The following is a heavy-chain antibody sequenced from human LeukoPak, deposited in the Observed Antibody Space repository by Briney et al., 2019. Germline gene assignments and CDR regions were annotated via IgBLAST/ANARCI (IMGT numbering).Heavy chain of an antibody. D-gene: IGHD2-15*01. J-gene: IGHJ4*02. Sequence: GGSLRLSCAASGFTFSSYWMSWVRQAPGKGLEWVANIKQDGSDKYYVDSVKGRFTISRDNAKNSLYLRMNSLRAEDTAVYYCARSLGYCSAGSCFPFDYWGQGTLVTVSS. CDR1: GFTFSSYW. CDR3: ARSLGYCSAGSCFPFDY. CDR2: IKQDGSDK. V-gene: IGHV3-7*05.